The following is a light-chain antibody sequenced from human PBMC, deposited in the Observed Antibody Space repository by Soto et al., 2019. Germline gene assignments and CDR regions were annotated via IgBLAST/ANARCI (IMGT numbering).Light chain of an antibody. J-gene: IGKJ5*01. Sequence: IVMTQAPATLSVSPGEGYTLSCRASQSVRSHLAWYQQKPGPPPRXLIYGASTRATGIPARFSGSGSGTEFTLTISSLEPEYFATYVCQQSGNWPHLGQGTRLEIK. V-gene: IGKV3-15*01. CDR3: QQSGNWPH. CDR2: GAS. CDR1: QSVRSH.